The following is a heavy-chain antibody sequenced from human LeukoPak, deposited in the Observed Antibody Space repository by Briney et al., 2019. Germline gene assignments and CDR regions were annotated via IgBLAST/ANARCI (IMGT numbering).Heavy chain of an antibody. J-gene: IGHJ4*02. CDR1: GFTFDDYA. D-gene: IGHD6-19*01. Sequence: GRSLRLSCAASGFTFDDYAMHWVRQAPGKGLEWVSGISWNSGSIGYADSVKGRFTISRDNAKNSLYLQMNSLRAEDTALYYCAKAPASGYSSGWLIDYWGQGILVTVSS. CDR2: ISWNSGSI. V-gene: IGHV3-9*01. CDR3: AKAPASGYSSGWLIDY.